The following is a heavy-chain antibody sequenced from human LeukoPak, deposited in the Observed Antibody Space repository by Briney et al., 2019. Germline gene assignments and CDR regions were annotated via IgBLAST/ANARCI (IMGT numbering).Heavy chain of an antibody. CDR1: GYSFTSYW. D-gene: IGHD3-3*01. V-gene: IGHV5-51*01. CDR2: IYPGDSDT. J-gene: IGHJ4*02. CDR3: ATLSAQYYDFWSGYFDY. Sequence: GESLKISCKGSGYSFTSYWIVWVRQMAGKGLEWRGIIYPGDSDTRYSPSFQGQVTISADKSISTAYLQWSSLKASDTAMYYCATLSAQYYDFWSGYFDYWGQGTLVTVSS.